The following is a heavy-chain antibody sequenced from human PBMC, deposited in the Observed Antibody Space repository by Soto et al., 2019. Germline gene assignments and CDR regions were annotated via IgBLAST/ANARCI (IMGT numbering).Heavy chain of an antibody. J-gene: IGHJ6*02. D-gene: IGHD6-19*01. V-gene: IGHV1-2*02. Sequence: RKAAGYSFTVDHIRRRLHEHKQGLEWMGWINPNSGGTNYAQKFQGRVTMTRDTSISTAYMELSRLRSDDTAVYYCAREPSGWSHNYYYYYGMGVWGEGPTGTV. CDR3: AREPSGWSHNYYYYYGMGV. CDR1: GYSFTVDH. CDR2: INPNSGGT.